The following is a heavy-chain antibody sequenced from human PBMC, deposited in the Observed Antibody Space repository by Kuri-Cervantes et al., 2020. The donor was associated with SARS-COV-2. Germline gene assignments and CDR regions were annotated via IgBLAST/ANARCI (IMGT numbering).Heavy chain of an antibody. D-gene: IGHD3-10*01. V-gene: IGHV3-21*01. CDR1: GFTFSSHS. Sequence: GESLKISCAASGFTFSSHSMNLVRQAPGKGLEWVSSISSSSSYIYYADSAKGRFTISRDNAKNSLYLQMDRLRAEDAAVYYCARVGSTMVRGFIMGGADAFDIWGQGTMVTVSS. CDR3: ARVGSTMVRGFIMGGADAFDI. CDR2: ISSSSSYI. J-gene: IGHJ3*02.